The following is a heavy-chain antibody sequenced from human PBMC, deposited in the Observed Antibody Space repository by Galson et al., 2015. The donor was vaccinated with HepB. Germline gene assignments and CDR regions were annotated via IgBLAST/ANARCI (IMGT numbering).Heavy chain of an antibody. D-gene: IGHD1-26*01. Sequence: SLRLSCAASGFTFSSYWMSWVRQAPGKGLEWVANIKQDGSEKYYVDSVKGRFTISRDNAKNSLYLQMNSLRAEDTAVYYCAGYSGTYSWDYWGQGTQVTVSS. CDR2: IKQDGSEK. CDR1: GFTFSSYW. J-gene: IGHJ4*02. CDR3: AGYSGTYSWDY. V-gene: IGHV3-7*01.